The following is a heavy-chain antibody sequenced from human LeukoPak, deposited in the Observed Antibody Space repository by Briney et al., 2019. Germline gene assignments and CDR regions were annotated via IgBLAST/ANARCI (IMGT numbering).Heavy chain of an antibody. D-gene: IGHD2-2*01. J-gene: IGHJ4*02. CDR1: GFTFSSHW. Sequence: GGSLRLSCATSGFTFSSHWMSWVRRAPGKWLEWVANIKQDGSQIFYVDSVKGRFTISRDTTKNSLSLQMNSLRAEDTAVYYCAREYCSGTSCYGYFDYWGQGTLVTVSS. V-gene: IGHV3-7*01. CDR3: AREYCSGTSCYGYFDY. CDR2: IKQDGSQI.